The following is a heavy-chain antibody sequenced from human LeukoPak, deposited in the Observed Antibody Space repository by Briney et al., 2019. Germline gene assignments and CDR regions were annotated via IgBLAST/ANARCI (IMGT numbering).Heavy chain of an antibody. Sequence: SETLSLTCAVYGGSFSGYYWSWIRQPPGKGLEWIGYIYYSGSTYYNPSLKSRVTISVDTSKNQFSLKLSSVTAADTAVYYCARDGGYSYGPFNYWGQGTLVTVSS. CDR2: IYYSGST. CDR3: ARDGGYSYGPFNY. J-gene: IGHJ4*02. V-gene: IGHV4-30-4*08. D-gene: IGHD5-18*01. CDR1: GGSFSGYY.